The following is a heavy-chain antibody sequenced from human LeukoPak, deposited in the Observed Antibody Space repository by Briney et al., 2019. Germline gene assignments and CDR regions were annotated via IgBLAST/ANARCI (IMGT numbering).Heavy chain of an antibody. V-gene: IGHV1-18*01. CDR3: ARQITIEDGGGVLLDEDYYMDV. J-gene: IGHJ6*03. Sequence: GASVKVSCKASGYTFTSYGISWVRQAPGQGLEWMGWISAYNGNTNYAQKLQGRVTMTTDTSTSTAYMELRSLRSDDTAVYYCARQITIEDGGGVLLDEDYYMDVWGKGTTVTVSS. D-gene: IGHD3-3*01. CDR2: ISAYNGNT. CDR1: GYTFTSYG.